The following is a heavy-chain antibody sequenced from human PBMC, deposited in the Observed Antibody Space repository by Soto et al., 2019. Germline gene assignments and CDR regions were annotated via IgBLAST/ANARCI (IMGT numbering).Heavy chain of an antibody. D-gene: IGHD6-6*01. CDR3: ARGLRSIAARGYWFDP. Sequence: PSETLSLTCAVSGGSISSGGYSWSWIRQPPGKGLEWIGYIYHSGSTYYNPSLKSRVTISVDRSKNQFSLKLSSVTAADTAVYYCARGLRSIAARGYWFDPWGQGTLVTVSS. V-gene: IGHV4-30-2*01. J-gene: IGHJ5*02. CDR2: IYHSGST. CDR1: GGSISSGGYS.